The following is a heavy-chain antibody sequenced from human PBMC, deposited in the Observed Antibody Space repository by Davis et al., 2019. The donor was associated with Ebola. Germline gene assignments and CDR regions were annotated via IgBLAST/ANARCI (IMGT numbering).Heavy chain of an antibody. V-gene: IGHV1-18*01. D-gene: IGHD3-22*01. CDR2: ISTYNGNT. CDR3: ARVVTMIVVFMRMDV. J-gene: IGHJ6*04. CDR1: GYTFTSYG. Sequence: ASVKVSCKASGYTFTSYGISWVRQAPGQGLEWMGWISTYNGNTNYAQKLQGRVTMTIDTSTSTAYMELRSLRSDDTAVYYCARVVTMIVVFMRMDVWGKGTTVTVSS.